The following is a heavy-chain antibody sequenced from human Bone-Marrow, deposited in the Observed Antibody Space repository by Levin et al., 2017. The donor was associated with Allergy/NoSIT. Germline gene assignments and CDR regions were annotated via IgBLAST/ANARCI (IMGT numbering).Heavy chain of an antibody. CDR2: MNPNTGKA. CDR3: ARGRYFDDSTGYNVYSH. CDR1: GYTFIEYD. Sequence: ASVKVSCKASGYTFIEYDINWMRQAAGQGLEWMGWMNPNTGKAGSARRFEGRITMTRDTSINTAYMELNSLTSDDTGVYFSARGRYFDDSTGYNVYSHWGQGTLVAVSS. D-gene: IGHD3-9*01. J-gene: IGHJ4*02. V-gene: IGHV1-8*01.